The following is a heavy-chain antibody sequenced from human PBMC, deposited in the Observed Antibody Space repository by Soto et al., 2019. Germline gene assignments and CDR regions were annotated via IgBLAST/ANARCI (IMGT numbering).Heavy chain of an antibody. D-gene: IGHD5-18*01. CDR1: GFTFSSYA. J-gene: IGHJ6*02. CDR3: ANRDTSMVTRYYYGMDV. V-gene: IGHV3-23*01. CDR2: ISGSGGNT. Sequence: EVQLLESGGGLVQPGGSLRLSCAASGFTFSSYAMSWVRQAPGKGLEWGSAISGSGGNTYYADSVKGRFTISRDNSKNTLYLQMNSLRAEDTAVYYCANRDTSMVTRYYYGMDVWGQGTTVPVSS.